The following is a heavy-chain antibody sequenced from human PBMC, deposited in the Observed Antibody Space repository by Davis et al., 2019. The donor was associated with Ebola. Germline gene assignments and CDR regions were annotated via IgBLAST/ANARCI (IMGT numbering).Heavy chain of an antibody. J-gene: IGHJ5*01. CDR2: FYYTGSI. D-gene: IGHD2-15*01. CDR3: AGQDCSGGGCYFRPFGKGFDF. CDR1: TFSNYD. V-gene: IGHV4-39*01. Sequence: TFSNYDLNWVRQAPGKGLEWVGSFYYTGSIYYTPSLQSRVTISVDMSKNQFSLKVTSVTAADTAVYYCAGQDCSGGGCYFRPFGKGFDFWGQGALVSVSS.